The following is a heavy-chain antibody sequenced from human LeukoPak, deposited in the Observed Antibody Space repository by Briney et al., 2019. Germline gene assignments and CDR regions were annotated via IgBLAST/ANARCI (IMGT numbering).Heavy chain of an antibody. V-gene: IGHV3-15*01. CDR3: TTDPFRLTNAFAV. CDR1: GFPFNNAW. D-gene: IGHD6-25*01. J-gene: IGHJ3*01. Sequence: AGGSLRLSCAASGFPFNNAWMTWVRQAPGKGLEWVGRIRGKLDGGTTDYAAPVKGRFTISRDDSDDTLYLQMNSLTTEDTAVYYCTTDPFRLTNAFAVWGQGTLVTVSS. CDR2: IRGKLDGGTT.